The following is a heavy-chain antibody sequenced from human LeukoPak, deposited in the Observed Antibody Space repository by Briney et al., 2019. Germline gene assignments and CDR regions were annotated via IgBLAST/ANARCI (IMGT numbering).Heavy chain of an antibody. CDR1: GYSISSGYY. CDR3: ASLPLRSFGY. J-gene: IGHJ4*02. CDR2: IYHSGST. D-gene: IGHD4-17*01. V-gene: IGHV4-38-2*01. Sequence: PSETLSLTCAVSGYSISSGYYWGWIRQPPGEGLEWIGSIYHSGSTYYNPSLKSRVTISVDTSKNQFSLKLSSVTAADTAVYYCASLPLRSFGYWGQGTLVTVSS.